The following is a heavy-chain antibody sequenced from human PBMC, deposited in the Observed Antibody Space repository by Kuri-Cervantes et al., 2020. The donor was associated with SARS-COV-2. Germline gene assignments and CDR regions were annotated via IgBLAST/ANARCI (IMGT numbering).Heavy chain of an antibody. D-gene: IGHD4-11*01. CDR1: GGSISSRDHY. Sequence: SETLSLTCTVSGGSISSRDHYWGWIRQPPGKGLEWIGSIYHSGSTYYNPSLKSRVTISVDTSKNQFSLKLSSVTAADTAVYYCARAYSNYVLSDYWGQGTLVTVSS. CDR3: ARAYSNYVLSDY. CDR2: IYHSGST. V-gene: IGHV4-39*07. J-gene: IGHJ4*02.